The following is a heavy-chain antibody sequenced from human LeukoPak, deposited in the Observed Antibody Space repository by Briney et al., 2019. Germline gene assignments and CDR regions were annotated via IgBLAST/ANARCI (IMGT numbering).Heavy chain of an antibody. Sequence: ASVKVSCEASGYTFTVYYMYWVLQAPGQGLEWMGRINPNSGDTDYAQNFQGRVTMTRDTSISTAYMELTNLRSDDTAVYYCARVYCSGGTCYLVENWFDPWGQGTLVTVSS. V-gene: IGHV1-2*06. CDR2: INPNSGDT. CDR3: ARVYCSGGTCYLVENWFDP. CDR1: GYTFTVYY. D-gene: IGHD2-15*01. J-gene: IGHJ5*02.